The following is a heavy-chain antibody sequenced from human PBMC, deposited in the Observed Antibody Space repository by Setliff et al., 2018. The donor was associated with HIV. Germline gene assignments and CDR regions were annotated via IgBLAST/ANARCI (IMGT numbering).Heavy chain of an antibody. CDR3: ARDRTYYNFWSGYYGEMLNDAFDI. CDR2: IYYSGST. V-gene: IGHV4-39*07. J-gene: IGHJ3*02. D-gene: IGHD3-3*01. CDR1: GGSITSTNFY. Sequence: PSETLSLTCTVSGGSITSTNFYWGWVRQPPGKGLEWIGSIYYSGSTYYNPSLKSRVTISVDTSKNQFSLKLSSVTAADTAVYYCARDRTYYNFWSGYYGEMLNDAFDIWGQGTMVTVSS.